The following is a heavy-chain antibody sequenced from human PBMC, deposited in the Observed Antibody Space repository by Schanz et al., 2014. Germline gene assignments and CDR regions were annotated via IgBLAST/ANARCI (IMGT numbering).Heavy chain of an antibody. J-gene: IGHJ6*02. CDR2: ISDYNGNT. CDR1: GYTFTNYG. CDR3: ARDNLVSSSWYNYYGMDV. V-gene: IGHV1-18*01. Sequence: QVQLLQSGAEVKKPGASVKVSCKASGYTFTNYGISWVRQAPGQGLEWMGWISDYNGNTNYAQKLQGRVTMTTDTSTSTAYMELRSLRSDDTAVYYCARDNLVSSSWYNYYGMDVWGQGTTVTVSS. D-gene: IGHD6-13*01.